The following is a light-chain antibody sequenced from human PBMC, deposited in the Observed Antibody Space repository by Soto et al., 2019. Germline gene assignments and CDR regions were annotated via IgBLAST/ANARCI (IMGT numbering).Light chain of an antibody. J-gene: IGKJ1*01. CDR3: QQTYTIPWT. CDR2: SAT. Sequence: DIQMTQSPSSVSASVGDRVTITCRTSQSFSNYLAWYQHRPGKAPKLLIYSATVLQSGVPSRFSGSGSGTDVTLTVSRLQPEDSATYSCQQTYTIPWTFGQGTRVEIK. V-gene: IGKV1-39*01. CDR1: QSFSNY.